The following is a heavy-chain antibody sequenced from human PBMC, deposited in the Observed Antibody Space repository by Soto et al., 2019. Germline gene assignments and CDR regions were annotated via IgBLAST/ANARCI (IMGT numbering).Heavy chain of an antibody. CDR2: ISSGGEYT. V-gene: IGHV3-21*06. CDR1: GFTFSSYS. J-gene: IGHJ6*03. Sequence: EVPLVESGGGLVKPGGSLRLSCVVSGFTFSSYSMNWVRQAPGKGLEWVSSISSGGEYTYYADSVKGRFTISRDNAKNSVYLQMNSLTAEDTALYYCSRDFKESQYYYYCMDVWGKGTTVTVSS. D-gene: IGHD3-10*01. CDR3: SRDFKESQYYYYCMDV.